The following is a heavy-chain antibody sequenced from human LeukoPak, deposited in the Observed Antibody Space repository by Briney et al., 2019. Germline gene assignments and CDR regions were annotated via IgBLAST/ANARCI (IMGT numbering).Heavy chain of an antibody. CDR3: ARGAPYVQPKRSIAARSSLPRKLYWFDP. CDR2: MNPNSGNT. V-gene: IGHV1-8*02. J-gene: IGHJ5*02. Sequence: ASVTVSCKASGYTFTGYYMHWVRQAPGQGLEWMGWMNPNSGNTGYAQKFQGRVTMTRNTSISTAYMELSSLRSEDTAVYYCARGAPYVQPKRSIAARSSLPRKLYWFDPWGQGTLVTVSS. D-gene: IGHD6-6*01. CDR1: GYTFTGYY.